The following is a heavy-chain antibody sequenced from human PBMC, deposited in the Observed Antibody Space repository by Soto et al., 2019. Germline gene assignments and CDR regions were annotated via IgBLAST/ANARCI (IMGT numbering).Heavy chain of an antibody. Sequence: QVQLVQSGAEVKKPGASVKVSCKPSGYTFNTYYLHWVRQAPGQALEWMGVIHPSGGGTTYAQKFLGRVTVTRDTSTTTVFMELSSLRSDDTAVYHCARGGHIAVVTASFDYWGQGTLVTVSS. CDR1: GYTFNTYY. V-gene: IGHV1-46*02. CDR3: ARGGHIAVVTASFDY. CDR2: IHPSGGGT. J-gene: IGHJ4*02. D-gene: IGHD2-21*02.